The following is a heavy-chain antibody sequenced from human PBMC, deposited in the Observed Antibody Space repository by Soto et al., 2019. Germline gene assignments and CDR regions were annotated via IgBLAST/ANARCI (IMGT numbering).Heavy chain of an antibody. CDR2: INHSGST. D-gene: IGHD6-6*01. CDR3: ARDAPGSSANNWFDP. J-gene: IGHJ5*02. Sequence: SETLSLTCAVYGGSFSGYYWSWIRQPPGKGLEWIGEINHSGSTNYNPSLKSRVTISVDTSKNQFSLKLSSVTAADTAVYYCARDAPGSSANNWFDPWGQGTLVTVSS. CDR1: GGSFSGYY. V-gene: IGHV4-34*01.